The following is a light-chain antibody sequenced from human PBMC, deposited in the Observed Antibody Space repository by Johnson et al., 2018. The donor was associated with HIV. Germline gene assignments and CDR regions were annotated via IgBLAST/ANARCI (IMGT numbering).Light chain of an antibody. J-gene: IGLJ1*01. Sequence: QSVLTQPPSVSAAPGQKVTISCSGSSSNIGNNYVSWYQQPPGTAPRIVTYDNNKRPSGFPDRFAGCKSGTSATLGITGLQPGDEAGYYCGTWDSSLSAAYVFGTGTEVTVL. CDR1: SSNIGNNY. CDR2: DNN. CDR3: GTWDSSLSAAYV. V-gene: IGLV1-51*01.